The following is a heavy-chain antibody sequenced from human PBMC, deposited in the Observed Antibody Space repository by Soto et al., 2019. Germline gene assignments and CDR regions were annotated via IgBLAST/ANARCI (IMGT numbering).Heavy chain of an antibody. Sequence: SLQVSCKASGGTFNTYTFSWVRQAPGQGLEWMGSILPILGTINYAQNFQGRLSITADQSATTTYMELSSLTSHDTAVYFCGRIPRYSFPTSDTLDHWGQGTVVTFS. V-gene: IGHV1-69*08. J-gene: IGHJ1*01. CDR2: ILPILGTI. CDR3: GRIPRYSFPTSDTLDH. CDR1: GGTFNTYT. D-gene: IGHD5-18*01.